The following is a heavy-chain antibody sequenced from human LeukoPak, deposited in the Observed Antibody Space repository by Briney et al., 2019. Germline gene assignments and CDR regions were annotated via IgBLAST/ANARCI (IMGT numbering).Heavy chain of an antibody. J-gene: IGHJ4*02. CDR3: VTRYYGSGSQKTVDY. V-gene: IGHV3-33*01. D-gene: IGHD3-10*01. CDR1: GFTFSSYG. CDR2: IWYDGSNK. Sequence: GGSLRLSCAASGFTFSSYGMHWVRQAPGKGLEWVAVIWYDGSNKYYADSVKGRFTISRDNSKNTLYLQMNSLRAEDTAVYYCVTRYYGSGSQKTVDYWGQGTLVTVSS.